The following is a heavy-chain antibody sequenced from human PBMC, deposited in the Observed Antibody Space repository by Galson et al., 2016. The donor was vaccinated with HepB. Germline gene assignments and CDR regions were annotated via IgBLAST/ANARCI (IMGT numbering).Heavy chain of an antibody. V-gene: IGHV3-23*01. D-gene: IGHD2-8*02. J-gene: IGHJ3*02. CDR1: GFSFSTYA. Sequence: SLRLSCAASGFSFSTYAMNWVRQAPGKGLEWVSGIDFSGDDTFYADSLKGRFTISRDNSKNTLYLQMNSLGAEDTAVYYCAKGSTASSYAFDIWGQGTMVTVSS. CDR2: IDFSGDDT. CDR3: AKGSTASSYAFDI.